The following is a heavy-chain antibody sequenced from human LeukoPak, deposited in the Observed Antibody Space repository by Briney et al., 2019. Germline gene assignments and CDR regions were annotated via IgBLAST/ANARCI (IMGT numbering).Heavy chain of an antibody. V-gene: IGHV3-7*04. CDR2: IMQDGSEK. Sequence: GGALRLSCAASGFTLSYYWMTWVRRAPGKGLEWVANIMQDGSEKYYVDSVKGRFTISRDNAKNSLYLQMNSLRAEDTAVYYCARHSAGYTTFFDYWGQGTLVTVSS. J-gene: IGHJ4*02. D-gene: IGHD5-24*01. CDR3: ARHSAGYTTFFDY. CDR1: GFTLSYYW.